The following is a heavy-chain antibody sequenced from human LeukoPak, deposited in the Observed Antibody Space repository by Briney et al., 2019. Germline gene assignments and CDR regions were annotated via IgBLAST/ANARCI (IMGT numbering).Heavy chain of an antibody. J-gene: IGHJ4*02. V-gene: IGHV4-59*12. D-gene: IGHD6-13*01. CDR2: IYHSGST. Sequence: PSETLSLTCTVSGGSISSYYWSWIRQPPGKGLEWIGYIYHSGSTYYNPSLKSRVTISVDRSKNQFSLKLSSVTAADTAVYYCARDRGYSSPRYYFDYWGQGTLVTVSS. CDR1: GGSISSYY. CDR3: ARDRGYSSPRYYFDY.